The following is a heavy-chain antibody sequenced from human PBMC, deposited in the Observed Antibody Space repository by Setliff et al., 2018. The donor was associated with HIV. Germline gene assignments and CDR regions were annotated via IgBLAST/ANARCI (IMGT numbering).Heavy chain of an antibody. CDR3: ARDSDGSSYYHFAH. D-gene: IGHD3-22*01. CDR2: IYSGGIT. J-gene: IGHJ4*02. Sequence: SETLSLTCAVSGGSISSAYWSWVRQPPGKGLEWIGYIYSGGITSYNPSLKSRVTISVDTSKNQFSLKLNSVTAADTAVYYCARDSDGSSYYHFAHWSQGTLVTVSS. V-gene: IGHV4-59*01. CDR1: GGSISSAY.